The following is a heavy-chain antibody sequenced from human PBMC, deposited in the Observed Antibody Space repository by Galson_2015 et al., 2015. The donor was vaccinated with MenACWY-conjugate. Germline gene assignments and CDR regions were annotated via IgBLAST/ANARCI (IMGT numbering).Heavy chain of an antibody. Sequence: SLRLSCAASGFTFSSYWMSWVRQAPGKGLEWVANIKQDGSEKYYVDSVKGRFTISRDNAKNSLYLQMNSLRAEDTAVYYCASTTEKYCSSTSCYNDYSMDVWGQGTTVTVSS. V-gene: IGHV3-7*03. CDR2: IKQDGSEK. D-gene: IGHD2-2*02. CDR1: GFTFSSYW. CDR3: ASTTEKYCSSTSCYNDYSMDV. J-gene: IGHJ6*02.